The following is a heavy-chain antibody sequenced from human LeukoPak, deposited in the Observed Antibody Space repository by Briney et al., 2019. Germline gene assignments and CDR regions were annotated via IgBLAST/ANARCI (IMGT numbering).Heavy chain of an antibody. CDR1: GGSTSSYY. D-gene: IGHD4-17*01. V-gene: IGHV4-4*07. J-gene: IGHJ6*02. CDR2: IYTSGST. Sequence: SETLSLTCTVSGGSTSSYYWSWIRQPAGKRLEWIGRIYTSGSTNYNPSLKSRVTMSVDTSKNQFSLKLSSVTAADTAVYYCARDTTTDYYYYGMDVWGQGTTVTVSS. CDR3: ARDTTTDYYYYGMDV.